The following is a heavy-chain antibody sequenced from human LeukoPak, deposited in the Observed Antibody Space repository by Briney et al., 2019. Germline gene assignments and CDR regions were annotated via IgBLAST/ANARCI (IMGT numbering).Heavy chain of an antibody. CDR2: INPNSGGT. D-gene: IGHD6-13*01. J-gene: IGHJ4*02. CDR1: GYTFTGYY. Sequence: GASVKVSCKASGYTFTGYYMRWVRQAPGQGLEWMGWINPNSGGTNYAQKFQGRVTMTRDTSISTAYMELSRLRSDDTAVYYCARDPPYSSSWYYFDYWGQGTLVTVSS. CDR3: ARDPPYSSSWYYFDY. V-gene: IGHV1-2*02.